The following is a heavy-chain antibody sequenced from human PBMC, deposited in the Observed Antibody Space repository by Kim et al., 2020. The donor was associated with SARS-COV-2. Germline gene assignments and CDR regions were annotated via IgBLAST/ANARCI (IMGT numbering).Heavy chain of an antibody. CDR1: GGTFSSYA. V-gene: IGHV1-69*04. D-gene: IGHD3-22*01. CDR2: IIPILGIA. Sequence: SVKVSCKASGGTFSSYAISWVRQAPGQGLEWMGRIIPILGIANYAQKFQGRVTITADKSTSTAYMELSSLRSEDTAVYYCARDRGRVTMIVVDTPGYFDYWGQGTLVTVSS. J-gene: IGHJ4*02. CDR3: ARDRGRVTMIVVDTPGYFDY.